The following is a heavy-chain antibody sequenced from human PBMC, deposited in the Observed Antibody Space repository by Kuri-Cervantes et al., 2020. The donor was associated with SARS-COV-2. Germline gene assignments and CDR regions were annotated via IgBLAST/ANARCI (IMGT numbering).Heavy chain of an antibody. D-gene: IGHD3-3*01. V-gene: IGHV3-49*04. J-gene: IGHJ4*02. CDR3: ARYDFWSGYYLDY. CDR1: GFTFGAYA. Sequence: GGFLRLPCTASGFTFGAYAMSWGRQAPGKGLGWVGFIRSKAYAGTTEYAASVKGRFTISRDDSKSIAYLQMNSLKTEDTAVYYCARYDFWSGYYLDYWGQGTLVTVSS. CDR2: IRSKAYAGTT.